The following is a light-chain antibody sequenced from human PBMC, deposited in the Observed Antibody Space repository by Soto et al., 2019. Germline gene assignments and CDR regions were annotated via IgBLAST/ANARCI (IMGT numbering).Light chain of an antibody. J-gene: IGKJ1*01. CDR2: GAS. Sequence: EIVMTQSPATLSVSPGERVALSCRASQSVTSNLAWYQQKPGQAPRLLIYGASTRATGVPARFSGSGSGTEFTLTISRLQSEDFAVYYCQQYNNRPPQTFGQGTKVDIK. CDR3: QQYNNRPPQT. V-gene: IGKV3-15*01. CDR1: QSVTSN.